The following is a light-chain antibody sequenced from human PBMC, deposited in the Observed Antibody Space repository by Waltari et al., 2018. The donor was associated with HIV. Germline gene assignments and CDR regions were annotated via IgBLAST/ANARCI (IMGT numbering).Light chain of an antibody. CDR3: SSYITGSPFV. CDR1: SSDIGGSTS. J-gene: IGLJ2*01. CDR2: DVT. V-gene: IGLV2-14*03. Sequence: QSALTQPASVSGSPGQSIIISCTGTSSDIGGSTSVSWSQHHQGKAPKLIIYDVTERPTGISNRFSGSKSGNTASLTISGLQTEDEADFYCSSYITGSPFVFGGGTKVTVL.